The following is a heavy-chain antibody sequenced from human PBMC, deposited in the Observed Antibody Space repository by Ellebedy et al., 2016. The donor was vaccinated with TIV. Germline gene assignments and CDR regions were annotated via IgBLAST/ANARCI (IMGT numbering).Heavy chain of an antibody. V-gene: IGHV3-7*03. CDR1: GFTFSSYW. D-gene: IGHD2-2*01. CDR2: IKQDGSAK. J-gene: IGHJ4*02. Sequence: PGGSLRLSCAASGFTFSSYWMSWVRQAPGKGLQWVANIKQDGSAKYYMDSVKGRFTVSRDNTDNSLYLQMNSLRAEDTAVYYCARARAEGSSSPHYWGQGTLVTVSS. CDR3: ARARAEGSSSPHY.